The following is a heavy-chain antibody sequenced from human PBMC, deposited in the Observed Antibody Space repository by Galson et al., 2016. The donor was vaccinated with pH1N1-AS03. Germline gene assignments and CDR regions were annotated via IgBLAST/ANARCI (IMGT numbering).Heavy chain of an antibody. Sequence: QSGAEVKKPGESLRISCKGSGYPFTSYWINWVRQMPGKGLEWIGRIDPNDSYINYSPAFEGRVTISSDKSTTTAYLQWNDLKSADTAVYFCATGHYYSGLYRDAFDTWGQGTRVTVSS. CDR1: GYPFTSYW. CDR2: IDPNDSYI. D-gene: IGHD1-26*01. J-gene: IGHJ3*02. V-gene: IGHV5-10-1*01. CDR3: ATGHYYSGLYRDAFDT.